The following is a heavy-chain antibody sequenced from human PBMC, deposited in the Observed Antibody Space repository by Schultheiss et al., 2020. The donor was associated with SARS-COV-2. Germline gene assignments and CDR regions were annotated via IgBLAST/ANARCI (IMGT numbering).Heavy chain of an antibody. D-gene: IGHD6-6*01. V-gene: IGHV1-2*02. J-gene: IGHJ5*02. Sequence: ASVKVSCKASGYTFTGYYMHWVRQAPGQGLEWMGWINPNSGGTNYAQKFQGRVTITADESTSTAYMELSSLRSEDTAVYYCARDRGKQLVWFDPWGQGTLVTVSS. CDR1: GYTFTGYY. CDR2: INPNSGGT. CDR3: ARDRGKQLVWFDP.